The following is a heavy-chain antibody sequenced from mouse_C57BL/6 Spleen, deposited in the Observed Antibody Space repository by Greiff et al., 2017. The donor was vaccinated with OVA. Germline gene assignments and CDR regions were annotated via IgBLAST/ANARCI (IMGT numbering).Heavy chain of an antibody. D-gene: IGHD1-1*01. CDR3: ASHYYGSRNYYAMDY. Sequence: QVQLQQPGAELVKPGASVKMSCKASGYTFTSYWITWVKQRPEQGLEWIGDIYPGSGSTNYNAKFKSKATLTVDTSSSTAYMQLSSLTSEDSAVYYCASHYYGSRNYYAMDYWGQGTSVTVSS. CDR2: IYPGSGST. V-gene: IGHV1-55*01. CDR1: GYTFTSYW. J-gene: IGHJ4*01.